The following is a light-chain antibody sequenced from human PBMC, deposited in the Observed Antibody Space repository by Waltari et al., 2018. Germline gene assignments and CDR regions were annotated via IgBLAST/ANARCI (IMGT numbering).Light chain of an antibody. J-gene: IGLJ2*01. V-gene: IGLV4-60*03. CDR3: ETWDSHTRV. CDR2: LEGSGSY. Sequence: QPVLTQSSSASASLGSLVKLTCTLSSGHSSYIIAWHQQQPGKAPRYLMKLEGSGSYNKGSGVPDRFSGSSSGADRYLTISNLQSEDEADYYCETWDSHTRVFGGGTKLTVL. CDR1: SGHSSYI.